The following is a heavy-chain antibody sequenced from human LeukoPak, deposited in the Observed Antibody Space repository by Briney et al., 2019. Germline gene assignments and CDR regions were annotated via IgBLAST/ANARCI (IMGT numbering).Heavy chain of an antibody. CDR3: ARSSVLLWFGELIEAPNDY. V-gene: IGHV1-18*01. CDR1: GYTFTSYG. D-gene: IGHD3-10*01. CDR2: ISAYNGNT. J-gene: IGHJ4*02. Sequence: GASVKVSCKASGYTFTSYGISWVRQAPGQGLEWMGWISAYNGNTNYAQKLQGRVTMTTDTSTSTAYMELRSLRSDDTAVYYCARSSVLLWFGELIEAPNDYWGQGTLVTVSS.